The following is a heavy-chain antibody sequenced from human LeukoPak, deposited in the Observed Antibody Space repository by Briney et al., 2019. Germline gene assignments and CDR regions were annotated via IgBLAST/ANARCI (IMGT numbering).Heavy chain of an antibody. CDR1: GYSFTSYW. D-gene: IGHD5-24*01. CDR3: ARQLDGDGYKENWFDP. CDR2: IYPGDSDT. J-gene: IGHJ5*02. V-gene: IGHV5-51*01. Sequence: GESLKISCKGSGYSFTSYWIGWVRQMPGKGLEWMGIIYPGDSDTRYSPSFQGQVTISADKSISTAYLQWSSLKASDTAMYYCARQLDGDGYKENWFDPWGQGTLVTVSS.